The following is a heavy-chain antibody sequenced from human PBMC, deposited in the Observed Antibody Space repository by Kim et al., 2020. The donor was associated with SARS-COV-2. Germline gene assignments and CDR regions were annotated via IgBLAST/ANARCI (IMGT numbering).Heavy chain of an antibody. D-gene: IGHD4-17*01. J-gene: IGHJ6*02. CDR3: ARDRPTVTTSDYYYGMDV. V-gene: IGHV3-7*01. Sequence: GGSLRLSCAASGFTFSSYWMSWVRQAPGKGLEWVANIKQYGSEKYYVDSVKGRFTISRDNAKNSLYLQMNSLRAEDTAVYYCARDRPTVTTSDYYYGMDVWGQGTTVTVSS. CDR1: GFTFSSYW. CDR2: IKQYGSEK.